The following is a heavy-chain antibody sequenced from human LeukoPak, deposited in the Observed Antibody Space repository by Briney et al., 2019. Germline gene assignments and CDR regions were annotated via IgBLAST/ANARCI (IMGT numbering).Heavy chain of an antibody. CDR3: ARPFIVGDAFDI. CDR1: GYSISSGYY. J-gene: IGHJ3*02. D-gene: IGHD2-15*01. Sequence: KPSETLSLTCAVSGYSISSGYYWGWIRQPPGKGLEWIGSIYHSGSTYYNPSLKSRVTISVDTSKNQFSLKLSSVTAADTAVYYCARPFIVGDAFDIWGQGTMVTVSS. CDR2: IYHSGST. V-gene: IGHV4-38-2*01.